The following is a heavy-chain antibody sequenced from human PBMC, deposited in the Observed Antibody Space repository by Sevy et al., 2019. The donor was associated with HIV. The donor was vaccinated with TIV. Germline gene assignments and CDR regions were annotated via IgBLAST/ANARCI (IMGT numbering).Heavy chain of an antibody. CDR2: IYYNGKT. J-gene: IGHJ4*02. CDR3: AGENVWGRGYS. D-gene: IGHD1-26*01. V-gene: IGHV4-59*08. CDR1: GGSITSLY. Sequence: SETLSLTCTVSGGSITSLYWGWIRQPPGKGLEWIANIYYNGKTNYNPSLKRRVTTSLDTSKNQFSLRLSSVTAADTAIYYCAGENVWGRGYSWGQGTLVTVSS.